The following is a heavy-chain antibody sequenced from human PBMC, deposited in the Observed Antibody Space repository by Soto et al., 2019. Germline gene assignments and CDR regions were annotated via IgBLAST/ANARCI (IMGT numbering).Heavy chain of an antibody. Sequence: QVQLQQWGAGLLKPSETLSLTCAVYGGSFSGYYWSWIRQPPGKGLEWIGEINHSGSTNYNPSLKSRVTISVDTSKNQFSLKLSSVTAADTAVYYCAREEVQFRYMDVWGKGTTVTVSS. CDR1: GGSFSGYY. J-gene: IGHJ6*03. CDR2: INHSGST. V-gene: IGHV4-34*01. CDR3: AREEVQFRYMDV. D-gene: IGHD1-1*01.